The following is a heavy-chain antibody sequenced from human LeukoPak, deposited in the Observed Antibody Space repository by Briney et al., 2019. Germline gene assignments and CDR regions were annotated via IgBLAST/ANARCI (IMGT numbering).Heavy chain of an antibody. D-gene: IGHD4/OR15-4a*01. V-gene: IGHV3-48*01. CDR2: IIHGSTRI. J-gene: IGHJ4*02. CDR1: GFTFNTYN. CDR3: ARDCGCDYAFDS. Sequence: GGSLRLSCAASGFTFNTYNLNWVRQAPGKGREWVSYIIHGSTRIFYADSVEGRFTLSRDDAKNSLYLQVNRLGVDDTAVYCCARDCGCDYAFDSWGQGTLVTVSS.